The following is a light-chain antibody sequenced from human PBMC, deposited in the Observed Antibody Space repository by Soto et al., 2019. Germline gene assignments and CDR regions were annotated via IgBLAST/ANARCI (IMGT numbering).Light chain of an antibody. CDR3: QHYGTSAL. CDR1: QSGSDMY. Sequence: EIVLTQSPGTLSLSPRERATLSCTASQSGSDMYLAWYQHKPGQAPRLLIYASNRATGIPDRFSGSGSGTDFTLTINRLEPEDFAVYYCQHYGTSALFGPGTKVEIK. V-gene: IGKV3-20*01. J-gene: IGKJ3*01. CDR2: AS.